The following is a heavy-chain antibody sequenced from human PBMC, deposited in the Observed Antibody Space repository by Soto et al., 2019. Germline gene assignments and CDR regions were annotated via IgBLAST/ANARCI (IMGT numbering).Heavy chain of an antibody. J-gene: IGHJ4*02. CDR1: GFTFSSYS. V-gene: IGHV3-21*01. CDR3: ARALLPTRNFDY. CDR2: ISSSSSYI. Sequence: GGSLRLSCAASGFTFSSYSMNWVRQAPGKGLEWVSSISSSSSYIYYADSVKGRFTISRDNAKNSLYLQMNSLRAEDTAVYYCARALLPTRNFDYWGQGTLVTVSS.